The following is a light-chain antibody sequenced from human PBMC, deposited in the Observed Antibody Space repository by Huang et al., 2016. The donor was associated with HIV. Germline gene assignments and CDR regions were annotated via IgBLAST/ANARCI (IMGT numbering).Light chain of an antibody. CDR3: QQYGSSPYT. CDR2: GAS. Sequence: GERPTLSCRASQSVSSNYVAWYQQKPGQAPRLLIYGASSRATGIPDRFSGSGSGTDFTLTISRLEPEDFAVYYCQQYGSSPYTFGQGTKLEI. V-gene: IGKV3-20*01. J-gene: IGKJ2*01. CDR1: QSVSSNY.